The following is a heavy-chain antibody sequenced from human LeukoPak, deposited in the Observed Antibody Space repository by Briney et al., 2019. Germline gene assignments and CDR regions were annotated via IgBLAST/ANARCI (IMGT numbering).Heavy chain of an antibody. V-gene: IGHV3-30*03. Sequence: GGSLRLSCAASGFTFSSYGMHWVRQAPGKGLDWVAVISNDGSKKYYADSVKGRFTISRDNSKNTLYLQMNSLSAEDTAIYYCARGLGSSTSRHTFDIWGQGTMVTVSS. CDR3: ARGLGSSTSRHTFDI. D-gene: IGHD2-2*01. CDR2: ISNDGSKK. J-gene: IGHJ3*02. CDR1: GFTFSSYG.